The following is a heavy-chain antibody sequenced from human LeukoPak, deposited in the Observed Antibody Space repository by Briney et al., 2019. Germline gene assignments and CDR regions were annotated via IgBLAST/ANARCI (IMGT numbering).Heavy chain of an antibody. CDR1: GFTFSDYY. V-gene: IGHV3-11*01. CDR2: ISSSGSTI. D-gene: IGHD3-3*01. CDR3: ARVRDDFWSGYYNDFDY. Sequence: GGSLRLSCAASGFTFSDYYMSWIRQAPGKGPEWVSYISSSGSTIYYADSVKGRFTISRDNAKNSLYLQMNSLRAEDTAVYYCARVRDDFWSGYYNDFDYWGQGTLVTVSS. J-gene: IGHJ4*02.